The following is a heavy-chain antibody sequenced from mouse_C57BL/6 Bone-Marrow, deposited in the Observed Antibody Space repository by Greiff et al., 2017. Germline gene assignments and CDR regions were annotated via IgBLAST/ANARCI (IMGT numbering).Heavy chain of an antibody. V-gene: IGHV1-81*01. J-gene: IGHJ3*01. CDR1: GYTFTSYG. D-gene: IGHD2-5*01. CDR3: TRAYSNYGWFAY. CDR2: IYPRSGNT. Sequence: LVESGAELARPGASVKLSCKASGYTFTSYGISWVKQRTGQGLEWIGEIYPRSGNTYYNEKFKGKATLTADKSSSTAYMELRSLTSEDSAVYFCTRAYSNYGWFAYWGQGTLVTVSA.